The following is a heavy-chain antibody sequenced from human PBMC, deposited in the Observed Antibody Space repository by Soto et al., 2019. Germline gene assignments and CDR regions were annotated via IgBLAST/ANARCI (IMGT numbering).Heavy chain of an antibody. D-gene: IGHD1-26*01. CDR3: ARDVLGGSYQGFGYCDY. J-gene: IGHJ4*02. CDR1: GFTFSSYA. CDR2: ISYDGSNK. V-gene: IGHV3-30-3*01. Sequence: QVQLVESGGGVVQPGRSLRLSCAASGFTFSSYAMHWVRQAPGKGLEWVAVISYDGSNKYYADSVKGRFTISRDNSKNTLYLQMNSLRAEDTAVYYCARDVLGGSYQGFGYCDYWGQGTLVTVSS.